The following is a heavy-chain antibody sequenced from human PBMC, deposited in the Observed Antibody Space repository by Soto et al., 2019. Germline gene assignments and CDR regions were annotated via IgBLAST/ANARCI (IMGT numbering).Heavy chain of an antibody. CDR1: GFTFSTYT. CDR2: IYSTSTYI. D-gene: IGHD3-10*01. CDR3: ARDHYFGSGSYGLEY. Sequence: EVQLVESGGGLVKPGGSLRLSCAASGFTFSTYTMNWVRQAPGKGLECVSSIYSTSTYIYYTDSVKGRFSISRDNARNSLYLQMNSLRAEDTAVYYCARDHYFGSGSYGLEYWGPGTLVTVSS. V-gene: IGHV3-21*01. J-gene: IGHJ4*02.